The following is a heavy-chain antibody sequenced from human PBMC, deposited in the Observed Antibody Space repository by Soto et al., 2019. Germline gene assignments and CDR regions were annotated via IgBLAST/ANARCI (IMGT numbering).Heavy chain of an antibody. Sequence: SETLSHTCAVYGGSFSGHSWTWIRQSPGKGLEWIGDINHSGRVNYSPSLKSRVTISLDTSKNQFSLTLSAVTAADTAMYYCSTRAYDTNGYYRFDPWGQGTLVTVSS. CDR3: STRAYDTNGYYRFDP. CDR2: INHSGRV. J-gene: IGHJ5*01. CDR1: GGSFSGHS. V-gene: IGHV4-34*01. D-gene: IGHD3-22*01.